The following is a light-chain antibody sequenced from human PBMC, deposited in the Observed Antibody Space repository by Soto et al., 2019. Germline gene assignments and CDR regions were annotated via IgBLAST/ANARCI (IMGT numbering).Light chain of an antibody. V-gene: IGKV1-39*01. CDR2: AAY. CDR3: QRGSSTAYS. CDR1: QNIRNY. Sequence: DIQMTQSPSSLSASVGDRVTITCRASQNIRNYLNWYQQTPGKAPKLLIYAAYSLQSGVPSRFSGRGSGTDFTLTISSLQPEDFTSCYCQRGSSTAYSFGQGTKLEIK. J-gene: IGKJ2*03.